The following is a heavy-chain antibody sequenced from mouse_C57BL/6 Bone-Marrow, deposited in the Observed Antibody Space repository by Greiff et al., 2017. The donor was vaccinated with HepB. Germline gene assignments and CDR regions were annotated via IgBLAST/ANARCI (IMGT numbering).Heavy chain of an antibody. CDR1: GFTFSNYW. V-gene: IGHV6-3*01. Sequence: EVKLMESGGGLVQPGGSMKLSCVASGFTFSNYWMNWVRQSPEKGLEWVAQIRLKSDNYATHYAESVKGRFTISRDDSKSSVYLQMNNLRAEDTGIDYCTGLGRYFDVWGTGTTVTVSS. J-gene: IGHJ1*03. CDR3: TGLGRYFDV. CDR2: IRLKSDNYAT. D-gene: IGHD4-1*01.